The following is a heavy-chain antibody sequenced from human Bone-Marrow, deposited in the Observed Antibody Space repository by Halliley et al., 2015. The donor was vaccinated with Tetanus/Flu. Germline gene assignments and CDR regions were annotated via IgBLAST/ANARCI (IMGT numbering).Heavy chain of an antibody. CDR2: IKKDGREK. D-gene: IGHD5-18*01. V-gene: IGHV3-7*01. CDR3: ASLDTATVGEAY. J-gene: IGHJ4*02. Sequence: EWVACIKKDGREKYHVDSVKGRFAISRDNADNSLHLQMNSLRVEDTAVYYCASLDTATVGEAYWGQGTQVIVSS.